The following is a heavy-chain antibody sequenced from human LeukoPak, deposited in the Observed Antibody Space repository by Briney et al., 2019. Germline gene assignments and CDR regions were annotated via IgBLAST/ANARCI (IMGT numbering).Heavy chain of an antibody. CDR3: ARDLVYGGNSVPL. J-gene: IGHJ4*02. CDR2: IKQDGSEK. D-gene: IGHD4-23*01. V-gene: IGHV3-7*01. Sequence: GGSLILSCAASGFTFSNYWFTWVRQAPGQGPEWVANIKQDGSEKHYVDSVKGRFTITRDNAKNSLYLQMNSLRAEDTAVYYCARDLVYGGNSVPLWGQGTLVTVSS. CDR1: GFTFSNYW.